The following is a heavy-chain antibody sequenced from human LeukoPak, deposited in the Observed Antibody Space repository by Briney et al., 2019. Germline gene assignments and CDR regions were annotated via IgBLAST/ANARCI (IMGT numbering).Heavy chain of an antibody. Sequence: SVKVSCKASGGTFSSYAISWVRQAPGQGLEWMGGIIPIFGTANYAQKFQGRVTITADESTSTAYMELSSLRSEDTAVYYCARGYYDSSGYPNYYYYCMDVWGKGTTVTVSS. CDR3: ARGYYDSSGYPNYYYYCMDV. V-gene: IGHV1-69*13. D-gene: IGHD3-22*01. J-gene: IGHJ6*03. CDR2: IIPIFGTA. CDR1: GGTFSSYA.